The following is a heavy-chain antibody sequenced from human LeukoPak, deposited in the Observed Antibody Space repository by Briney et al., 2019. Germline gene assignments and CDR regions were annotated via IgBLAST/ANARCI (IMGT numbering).Heavy chain of an antibody. J-gene: IGHJ4*02. CDR2: ISGSGGST. D-gene: IGHD6-6*01. CDR1: GFTFSSYA. CDR3: AKDPEYSITWAHYFDY. V-gene: IGHV3-23*01. Sequence: GGSLRLSCAASGFTFSSYAMSWVRQAPGKGLEWASGISGSGGSTYYADSVKGRFTISRDNSKNTLFLQMNSLRAEDTAVYYCAKDPEYSITWAHYFDYWGQGTRVTVSS.